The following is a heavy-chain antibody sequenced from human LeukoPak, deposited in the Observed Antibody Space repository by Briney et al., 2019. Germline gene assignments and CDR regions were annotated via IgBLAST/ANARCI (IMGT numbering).Heavy chain of an antibody. J-gene: IGHJ4*02. CDR1: GFTFGGNA. V-gene: IGHV3-23*01. Sequence: GGSLRLSCEASGFTFGGNAMSWVRLVPGKGLEWVSYISGGGDTTHYADSVKGRFTISRDNSKNTLYLQMNYVRAEDTAVYYCARDRYTGVYDLFDFCGQGTLVTVSS. CDR2: ISGGGDTT. CDR3: ARDRYTGVYDLFDF. D-gene: IGHD6-13*01.